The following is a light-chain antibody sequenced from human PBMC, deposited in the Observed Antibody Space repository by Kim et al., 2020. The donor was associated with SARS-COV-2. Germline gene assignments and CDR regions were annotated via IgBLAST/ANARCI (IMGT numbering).Light chain of an antibody. CDR3: NSRDSNDNVV. CDR1: SLRRYY. J-gene: IGLJ2*01. Sequence: VALGQTVRITCQGDSLRRYYATWYQQKPGQAPILVIYGKNNRPSGIPDRFSGSSSGNTAALTITGTQAGDEADYYCNSRDSNDNVVFGGGTKLTVL. CDR2: GKN. V-gene: IGLV3-19*01.